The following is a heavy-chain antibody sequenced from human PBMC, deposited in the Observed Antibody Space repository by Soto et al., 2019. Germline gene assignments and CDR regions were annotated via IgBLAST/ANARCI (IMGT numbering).Heavy chain of an antibody. Sequence: ASVKVSCKASGYTFTGYYIHWVRQAPGRGLEWMGWINPNSGGTNSAQKFQGRVTMTRDTSISTAYMELSRLTSDDTAVYYCARGGYSSLYGSDFWGQGTLVPVSS. CDR3: ARGGYSSLYGSDF. CDR2: INPNSGGT. V-gene: IGHV1-2*02. CDR1: GYTFTGYY. D-gene: IGHD6-13*01. J-gene: IGHJ4*02.